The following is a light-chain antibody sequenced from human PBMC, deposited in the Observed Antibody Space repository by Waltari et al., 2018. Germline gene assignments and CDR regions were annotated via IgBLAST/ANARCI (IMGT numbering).Light chain of an antibody. V-gene: IGLV2-23*02. CDR2: EVS. CDR1: RSDVGSYNL. CDR3: CSYAGVYV. Sequence: QSALTQPASVSGSPGQSITISCTGTRSDVGSYNLVSWYQQHPGKAPKLMIYEVSKRPSGVSNRFSGSKSGNTASLTISGLQAEDEADYYCCSYAGVYVFGTGTKVTVL. J-gene: IGLJ1*01.